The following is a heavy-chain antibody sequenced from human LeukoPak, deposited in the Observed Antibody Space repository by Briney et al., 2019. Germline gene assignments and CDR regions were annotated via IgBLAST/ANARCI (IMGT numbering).Heavy chain of an antibody. D-gene: IGHD2-15*01. CDR1: RYTLTSYE. V-gene: IGHV1-8*01. CDR2: INPNSSNT. Sequence: GSVPDSRMASRYTLTSYEINWVRQATGKGVEWVGCINPNSSNTGYAQKFQGRVTMTMNTSTGTAYMELSSLRSEDTAVYYCARGRGVVVAATLDYWGQGTLVTVSS. CDR3: ARGRGVVVAATLDY. J-gene: IGHJ4*02.